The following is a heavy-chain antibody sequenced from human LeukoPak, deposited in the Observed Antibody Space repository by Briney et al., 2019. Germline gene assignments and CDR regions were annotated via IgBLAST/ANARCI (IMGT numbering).Heavy chain of an antibody. Sequence: ASVKVSCKASGYTFTGYYMHWVRQAPGQGLEWMGWMNPNSGNTGYAQKFQGRVTITRNTSISAAYMELSSLRSEDTAVYYCARFQGGSGSYGGYWGQGTLATVSS. CDR1: GYTFTGYY. CDR2: MNPNSGNT. J-gene: IGHJ4*02. V-gene: IGHV1-8*03. CDR3: ARFQGGSGSYGGY. D-gene: IGHD3-10*01.